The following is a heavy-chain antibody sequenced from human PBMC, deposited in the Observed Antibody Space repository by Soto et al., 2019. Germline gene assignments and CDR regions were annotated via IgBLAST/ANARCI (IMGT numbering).Heavy chain of an antibody. CDR2: IIPILGIA. V-gene: IGHV1-69*04. CDR3: ARAPSWYSFDY. CDR1: GYTFASYA. J-gene: IGHJ4*02. D-gene: IGHD6-13*01. Sequence: SVKVSCKASGYTFASYAISWMRQAPGQGLEWMGRIIPILGIANYAQKFQGRVTITADKSTSTAYMELSSLRSEDTAVYYCARAPSWYSFDYWGQGTLVTVSS.